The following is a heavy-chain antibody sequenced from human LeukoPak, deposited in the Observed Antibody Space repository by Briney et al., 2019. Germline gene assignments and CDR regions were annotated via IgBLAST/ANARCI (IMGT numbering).Heavy chain of an antibody. D-gene: IGHD1-14*01. CDR1: GYTFTTYY. CDR2: INPSGGST. J-gene: IGHJ4*02. Sequence: ASVKVSCKASGYTFTTYYMHWVRHAPGQGLEWMGIINPSGGSTSYSQKFQGRVTMTRDMSTSTVYMELSSLTSEDTAVYYCARAPGGTTWPFDYWGQGTLVTVSS. CDR3: ARAPGGTTWPFDY. V-gene: IGHV1-46*01.